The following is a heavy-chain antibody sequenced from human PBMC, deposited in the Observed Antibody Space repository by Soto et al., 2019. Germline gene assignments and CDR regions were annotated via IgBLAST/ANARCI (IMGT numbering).Heavy chain of an antibody. Sequence: SVKVSCKASGDNIYNSGISWVRQAPGQRPEWIGGIISAFGTPKYAQKFQGRVTITADESTSTAYMELSSLRSEDTAVYYCARVLYVDTAMEYFDYWGQGTLVTVSS. J-gene: IGHJ4*02. CDR3: ARVLYVDTAMEYFDY. CDR1: GDNIYNSG. V-gene: IGHV1-69*13. CDR2: IISAFGTP. D-gene: IGHD5-18*01.